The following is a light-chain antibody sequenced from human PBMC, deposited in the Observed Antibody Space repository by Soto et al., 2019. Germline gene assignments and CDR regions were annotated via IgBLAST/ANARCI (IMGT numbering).Light chain of an antibody. V-gene: IGLV1-44*01. Sequence: QSVLTQPPSASGTPGQTVTISCSGSSSNIGSNTVNWYQQLPGTAPKLLIYSNNQRPSGVPDRFSGSKSGTSASLAISGLQSEDEADYYCAAWDVSLNGAWVFGGGTKLTVL. J-gene: IGLJ3*02. CDR2: SNN. CDR3: AAWDVSLNGAWV. CDR1: SSNIGSNT.